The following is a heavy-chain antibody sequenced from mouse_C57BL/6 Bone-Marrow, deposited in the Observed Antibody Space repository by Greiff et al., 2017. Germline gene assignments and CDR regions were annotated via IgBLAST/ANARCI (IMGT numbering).Heavy chain of an antibody. J-gene: IGHJ2*01. CDR2: ISDGGSYT. V-gene: IGHV5-4*03. CDR3: ARVPPLTYFDY. CDR1: GFTFSSYA. Sequence: EVKLMESGGGLVKPGGSLKLSCAASGFTFSSYAMSWVRQTPEKRLEWVATISDGGSYTYYPDNVKGRFTISRDNAKNNLYLQMSHLKSEDTAMYYCARVPPLTYFDYWGQGTTLTVSS.